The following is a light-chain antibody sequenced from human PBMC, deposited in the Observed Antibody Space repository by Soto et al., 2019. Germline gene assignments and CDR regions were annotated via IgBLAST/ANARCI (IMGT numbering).Light chain of an antibody. CDR1: QSVSNN. Sequence: EIVLTQSPGTLSLSAGERATLSCRASQSVSNNYLAWYQQKPGQAPRLLMYDASTRATGIPARFSGSGSGTEFTLTISSLQSEDFAVYYCQQYNYWPPWTFGQGTKVDI. V-gene: IGKV3-15*01. CDR2: DAS. J-gene: IGKJ1*01. CDR3: QQYNYWPPWT.